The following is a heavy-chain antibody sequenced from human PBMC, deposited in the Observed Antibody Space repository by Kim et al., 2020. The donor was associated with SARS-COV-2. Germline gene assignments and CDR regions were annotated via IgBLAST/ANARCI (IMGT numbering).Heavy chain of an antibody. D-gene: IGHD6-19*01. J-gene: IGHJ6*02. CDR3: AKDRSGWGDYYFYGLDV. Sequence: VKRRFTISRDNYKKTLYLEMNNLRPEDTAVYYCAKDRSGWGDYYFYGLDVWGQGTTVTVSS. V-gene: IGHV3-30*02.